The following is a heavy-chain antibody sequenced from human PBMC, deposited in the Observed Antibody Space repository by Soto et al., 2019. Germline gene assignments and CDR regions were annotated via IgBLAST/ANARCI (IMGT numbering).Heavy chain of an antibody. CDR3: ARVSWREKYGMDV. Sequence: GSLRLSCAASGFTFSDSYMSWIRQAPGKGLEWISYITFSGNTVYYADSLKGRFTISRDNAKNSLYLQMNRLRAEDTAVYYCARVSWREKYGMDVWGQGTTVTVSS. CDR1: GFTFSDSY. J-gene: IGHJ6*02. V-gene: IGHV3-11*01. CDR2: ITFSGNTV.